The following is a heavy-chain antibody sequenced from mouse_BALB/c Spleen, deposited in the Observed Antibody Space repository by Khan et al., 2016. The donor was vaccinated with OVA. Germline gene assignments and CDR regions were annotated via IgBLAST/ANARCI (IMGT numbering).Heavy chain of an antibody. CDR1: GFSLTSHG. V-gene: IGHV2-9*02. Sequence: QVQLKESGPGLVAPSQSLSITCTVSGFSLTSHGVHWVRQPPGKGLEWLGVIWAGGSTNYNSALMSRLSISKDSSTSQVFLKMNSLQTDDTAMYYCARNREPDYFDYWGQGTTRTVSS. CDR2: IWAGGST. J-gene: IGHJ2*01. CDR3: ARNREPDYFDY.